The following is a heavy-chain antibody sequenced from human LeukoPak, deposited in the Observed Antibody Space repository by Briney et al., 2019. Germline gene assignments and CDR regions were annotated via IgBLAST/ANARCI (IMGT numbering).Heavy chain of an antibody. CDR2: INHSGST. V-gene: IGHV4-34*01. CDR1: GGSFSGYY. Sequence: PSETLSLTCAVYGGSFSGYYWSWIRQPPGKGLEWIGEINHSGSTNYNPSLKSRVTISVDTSKNQFSLKLGSVTAADTAVYYCARHFAVLSTAAGTYMDVWGKGTTVTISS. CDR3: ARHFAVLSTAAGTYMDV. J-gene: IGHJ6*03. D-gene: IGHD6-13*01.